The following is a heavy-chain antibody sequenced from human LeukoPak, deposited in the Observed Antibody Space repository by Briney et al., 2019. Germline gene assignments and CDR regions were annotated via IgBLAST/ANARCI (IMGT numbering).Heavy chain of an antibody. Sequence: GESLKISCKGSGYSFTSYWIGWVRQMPGKGLEWMGIIYPDNSNTRYSPSFQGQVTISADKSISTAYLQWSSLKASDTAMYYCARQDGFALFYFDYWGQGTLVTVSS. CDR2: IYPDNSNT. D-gene: IGHD3-10*01. V-gene: IGHV5-51*01. CDR3: ARQDGFALFYFDY. CDR1: GYSFTSYW. J-gene: IGHJ4*02.